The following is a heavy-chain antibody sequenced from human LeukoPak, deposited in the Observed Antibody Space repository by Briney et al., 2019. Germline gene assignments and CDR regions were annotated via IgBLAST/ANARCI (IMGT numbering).Heavy chain of an antibody. D-gene: IGHD6-19*01. CDR2: IWYDGSNK. Sequence: GGSLRLSCAASGFTFSSYGMHWVRQAPGKGLEWVAVIWYDGSNKYYADSVNGRFTISRDNSKNTLYLQMNSLRAEDTAVYYCARDQGIAVAGTDRIYYYYYGMDVWGKGTTATVSS. J-gene: IGHJ6*04. CDR3: ARDQGIAVAGTDRIYYYYYGMDV. CDR1: GFTFSSYG. V-gene: IGHV3-33*01.